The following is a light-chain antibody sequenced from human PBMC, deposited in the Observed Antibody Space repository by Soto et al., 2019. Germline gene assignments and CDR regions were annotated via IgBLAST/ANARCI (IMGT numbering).Light chain of an antibody. CDR2: DDS. CDR1: NIGSKS. V-gene: IGLV3-21*02. J-gene: IGLJ1*01. CDR3: KVWDTTSDLHV. Sequence: SYHLTQSPSVSVAPGQTSRITCGGNNIGSKSVHWYQHKPGQARVLVVYDDSDRPSGIPERFSGSNYGNMATLTISRVEAGDDADYYCKVWDTTSDLHVFGTGTKVTVL.